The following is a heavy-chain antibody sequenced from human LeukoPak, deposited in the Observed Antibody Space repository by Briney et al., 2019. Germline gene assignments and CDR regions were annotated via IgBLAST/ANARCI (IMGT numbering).Heavy chain of an antibody. CDR2: IYYSGST. V-gene: IGHV4-59*08. J-gene: IGHJ6*02. CDR1: NGSFSSDC. CDR3: ARSRGGGSCTHVSYGMDG. D-gene: IGHD2-15*01. Sequence: SETLSLTCTASNGSFSSDCWSWIRQPPGKGLEWIGFIYYSGSTNYNPSLKSRVTISVDTSKNHYSLKLTSVTAADTAMYYCARSRGGGSCTHVSYGMDGWGQGTTVTVSS.